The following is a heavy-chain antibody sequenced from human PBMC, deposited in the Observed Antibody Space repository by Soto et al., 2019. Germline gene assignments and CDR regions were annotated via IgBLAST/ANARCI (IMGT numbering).Heavy chain of an antibody. CDR2: IKEDGSEI. V-gene: IGHV3-7*04. J-gene: IGHJ3*02. D-gene: IGHD5-12*01. CDR1: GLRFSRYW. CDR3: ASDGDVYDRTAFDM. Sequence: EVQLVESGGGLVQPGGSLRLSCETSGLRFSRYWMSWVRQAPGKGPEWVAIIKEDGSEIYYVDSVRGRFTISRGNAKSSLYLQMYPRRGKDMAVYYCASDGDVYDRTAFDMWGQGTMVTFSS.